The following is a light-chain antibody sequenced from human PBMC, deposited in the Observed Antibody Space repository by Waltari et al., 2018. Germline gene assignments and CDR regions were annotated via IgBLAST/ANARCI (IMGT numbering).Light chain of an antibody. V-gene: IGKV3-20*01. CDR3: QHYVRSPAT. CDR2: GAS. Sequence: IVLTQSPGTLSLSPGERATLSCRASQSVSRSLAWYQQKPGQGPKLLIYGASTRATGIPDRFSGSVSGTDFSLTISSLEPEDFAIYFCQHYVRSPATFGQGTKVEIK. J-gene: IGKJ1*01. CDR1: QSVSRS.